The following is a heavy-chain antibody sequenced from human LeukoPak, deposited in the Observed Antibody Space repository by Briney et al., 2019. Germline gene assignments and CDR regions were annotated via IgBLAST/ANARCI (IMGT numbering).Heavy chain of an antibody. Sequence: ASVKVSCKASGYTFTSYGISWVRQAPGQGLEWMGWISAYNGNTNYAQKFQGRVTMTRNTSISTAHMELSSLRSEDTAVYYCARLSGWLQLDYFDYWGQGTLVTVSS. V-gene: IGHV1-18*01. CDR3: ARLSGWLQLDYFDY. CDR2: ISAYNGNT. J-gene: IGHJ4*02. CDR1: GYTFTSYG. D-gene: IGHD5-24*01.